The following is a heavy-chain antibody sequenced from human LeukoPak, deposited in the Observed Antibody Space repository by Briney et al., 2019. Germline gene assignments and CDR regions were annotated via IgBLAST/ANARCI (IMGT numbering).Heavy chain of an antibody. CDR2: MNPNSGNT. Sequence: ASVKVSCKTSGYTFPSHDINWVRQATGQGLEWMGWMNPNSGNTGYTQKFQGRVTITRNTSITTAYMELSSLRSEDTAVYYCARGPKWTGSYYYFDYWGQGTLVTVSS. CDR1: GYTFPSHD. V-gene: IGHV1-8*01. J-gene: IGHJ4*02. CDR3: ARGPKWTGSYYYFDY. D-gene: IGHD1-26*01.